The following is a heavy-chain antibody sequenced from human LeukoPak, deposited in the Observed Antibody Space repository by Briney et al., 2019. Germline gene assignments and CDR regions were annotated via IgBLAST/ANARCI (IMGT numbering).Heavy chain of an antibody. CDR2: IYYSGST. V-gene: IGHV4-39*01. CDR3: ARQEDDYVWGSYDY. D-gene: IGHD3-16*01. J-gene: IGHJ4*02. CDR1: GGSISSSSYY. Sequence: PSETLSLTCTVSGGSISSSSYYWGWIRQPPGKGLEWIGSIYYSGSTYYNPPLKSRVTISVDTSKNQFSLKLSSVTAADTAVYYCARQEDDYVWGSYDYWGQGTLVTVSS.